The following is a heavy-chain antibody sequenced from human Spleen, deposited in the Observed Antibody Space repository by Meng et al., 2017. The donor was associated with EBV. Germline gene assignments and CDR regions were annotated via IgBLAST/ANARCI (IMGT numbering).Heavy chain of an antibody. CDR3: ARGSNYGSAPLDY. CDR1: GESFSGYY. J-gene: IGHJ4*02. CDR2: INQSGNT. Sequence: QVQVRHGGAGLLKPSETLSLSCAVYGESFSGYYWSWIRQPPGKGLEWIGEINQSGNTNYKSSLKSRVTISLDTSKHQFSLKLTSVTVADTAMYYCARGSNYGSAPLDYWGQGSLVTVSS. V-gene: IGHV4-34*01. D-gene: IGHD3-10*01.